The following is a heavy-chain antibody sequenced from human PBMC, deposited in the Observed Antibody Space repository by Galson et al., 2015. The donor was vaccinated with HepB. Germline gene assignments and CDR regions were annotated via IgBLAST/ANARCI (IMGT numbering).Heavy chain of an antibody. D-gene: IGHD1-1*01. CDR1: GGSFSSSY. V-gene: IGHV4-59*08. Sequence: SETLSLTCTVSGGSFSSSYWSWIRQPAGKGLEWIGYIHSSGSTNYSPSLKSRVTISVDTSKNQFSLKLNSLTAADTAVYYCASERNGYYFDYWGQGTLVTVSS. CDR2: IHSSGST. CDR3: ASERNGYYFDY. J-gene: IGHJ4*02.